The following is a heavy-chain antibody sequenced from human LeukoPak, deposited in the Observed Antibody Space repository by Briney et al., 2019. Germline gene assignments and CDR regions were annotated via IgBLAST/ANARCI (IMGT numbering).Heavy chain of an antibody. J-gene: IGHJ4*02. V-gene: IGHV3-30-3*01. CDR2: ISYDGSNK. CDR3: ARALAVAGPFDY. Sequence: GRSLRLSCAASGFTFSSYAMHWVRQAPGKGLEWVAVISYDGSNKYYADSVKGRFTISRDNSKNTLYLQMNSLRAEDTAVYYCARALAVAGPFDYWGQGTPVTVSS. CDR1: GFTFSSYA. D-gene: IGHD6-19*01.